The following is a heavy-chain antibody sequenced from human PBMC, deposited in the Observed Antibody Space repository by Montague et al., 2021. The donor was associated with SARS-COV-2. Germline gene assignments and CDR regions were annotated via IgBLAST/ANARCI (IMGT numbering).Heavy chain of an antibody. D-gene: IGHD6-19*01. Sequence: SLRLSCAASGFTFSSYSMNWVRQAPGKGLEWVSSISSSSSYIYYADSVKGRFTISRDNAKNSLYLQTNSLRAEDTAVYYCARNLGSGWAFFDYWGQGTLVTVSS. CDR3: ARNLGSGWAFFDY. CDR1: GFTFSSYS. CDR2: ISSSSSYI. V-gene: IGHV3-21*01. J-gene: IGHJ4*02.